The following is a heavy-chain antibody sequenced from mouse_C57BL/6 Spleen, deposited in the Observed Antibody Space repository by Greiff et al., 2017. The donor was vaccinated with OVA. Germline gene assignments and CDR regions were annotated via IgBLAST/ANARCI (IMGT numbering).Heavy chain of an antibody. J-gene: IGHJ3*01. D-gene: IGHD1-1*01. Sequence: QVQLQQSGAELVKPGASVKISCKASGYAFSSYWMNWVKQRPGKGLEWIGQIYPGDGDTNYNGKFKGKATLTADKSSSTAYMQLSSLTSEDSAVYVGERGGRAGVDPVAWWGQGTMVTVSA. CDR1: GYAFSSYW. CDR2: IYPGDGDT. V-gene: IGHV1-80*01. CDR3: ERGGRAGVDPVAW.